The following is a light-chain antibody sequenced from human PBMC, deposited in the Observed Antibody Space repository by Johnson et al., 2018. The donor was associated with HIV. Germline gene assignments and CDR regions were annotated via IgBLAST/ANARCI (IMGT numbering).Light chain of an antibody. J-gene: IGLJ1*01. CDR3: GTWDICLGVCYV. CDR2: DNN. V-gene: IGLV1-51*01. Sequence: QSVLTQPPSVSAAPGQKVTISCSGSSSNIGNNYVSWYQQLPGTAPKLLIYDNNKRPSGIPDRFSGSKSGTAATLGITGLQTVDETDYYCGTWDICLGVCYVVATGTKSTVL. CDR1: SSNIGNNY.